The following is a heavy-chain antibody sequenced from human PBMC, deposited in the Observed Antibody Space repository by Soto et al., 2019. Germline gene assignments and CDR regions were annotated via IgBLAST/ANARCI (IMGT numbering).Heavy chain of an antibody. CDR2: IIPIFGTA. CDR3: ARLHQHSSGHYLDRKDDAFDI. J-gene: IGHJ3*02. Sequence: QVQLVQSGAEVKKPGSSVKVSCKASGGTFSSYAISWVRQAPGQGLEWMGGIIPIFGTANYAQKFQGRVTITEHESTNTAYMELSSLRSEDTAVYYCARLHQHSSGHYLDRKDDAFDIWGQGTMVTVSS. D-gene: IGHD3-22*01. V-gene: IGHV1-69*01. CDR1: GGTFSSYA.